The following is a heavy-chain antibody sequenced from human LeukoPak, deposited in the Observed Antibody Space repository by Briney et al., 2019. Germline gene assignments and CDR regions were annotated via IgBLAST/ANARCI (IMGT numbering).Heavy chain of an antibody. J-gene: IGHJ4*02. CDR3: AKDVGKWESLHFFDY. D-gene: IGHD1-26*01. V-gene: IGHV3-23*01. CDR1: GFTFSSYA. Sequence: GGSLRLSCAASGFTFSSYAMSWVRQAPGKGLEWVSAISGSGGSTYYADSVKGRFTISRDNSKDTLYLQMNSLRAEDTAVYYCAKDVGKWESLHFFDYWGQGTLVTVSS. CDR2: ISGSGGST.